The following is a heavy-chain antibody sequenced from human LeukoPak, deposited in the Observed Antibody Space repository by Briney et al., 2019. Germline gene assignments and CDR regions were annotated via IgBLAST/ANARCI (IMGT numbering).Heavy chain of an antibody. CDR3: ARGEYSSSHLDY. CDR1: GDSISSGGYY. D-gene: IGHD6-6*01. V-gene: IGHV4-61*02. Sequence: SETLSLTCTVSGDSISSGGYYCSWVRQPAGKGLEWIGRIYTSGTTNYNPSLKSRVTISLDTSKNQFSLKINSVTAADTAVYYCARGEYSSSHLDYWGQGILATASS. J-gene: IGHJ4*02. CDR2: IYTSGTT.